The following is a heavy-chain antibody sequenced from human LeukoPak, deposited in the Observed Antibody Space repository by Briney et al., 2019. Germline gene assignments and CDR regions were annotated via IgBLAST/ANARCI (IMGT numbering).Heavy chain of an antibody. CDR2: IYYGGST. J-gene: IGHJ3*02. CDR3: ARVSRGGSGSGAFDI. Sequence: SETLSLTCTVSNGSISSDDSYWSWIRQPPGKGLDWIAYIYYGGSTDSTPSLKSRVTISLDTSKNQFSLRLTSVTAADTAVCYCARVSRGGSGSGAFDIWGQGTMVTVSS. D-gene: IGHD3-10*01. CDR1: NGSISSDDSY. V-gene: IGHV4-30-4*01.